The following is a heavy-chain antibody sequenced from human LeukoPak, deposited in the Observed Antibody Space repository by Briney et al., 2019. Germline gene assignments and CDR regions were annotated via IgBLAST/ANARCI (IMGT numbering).Heavy chain of an antibody. V-gene: IGHV3-30*03. CDR1: GFSFTCCG. CDR3: ARKNEQGVTDY. D-gene: IGHD1-1*01. CDR2: ISYDGTRR. J-gene: IGHJ4*02. Sequence: PGRSLRLSCAASGFSFTCCGMHWIRQAPGKGLEWVAVISYDGTRRYYADSMKGRFTISRDNAKNTVYLHMDSLRAEDTAVYYCARKNEQGVTDYWGQGALVTVSS.